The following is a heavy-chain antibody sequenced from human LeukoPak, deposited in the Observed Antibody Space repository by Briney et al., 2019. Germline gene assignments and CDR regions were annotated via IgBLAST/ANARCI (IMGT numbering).Heavy chain of an antibody. J-gene: IGHJ5*02. CDR3: ARGYNWFDP. Sequence: GASVKVSCKASGHTFSSNYIHWVRQAPGQGLEWMGWINPNSGGTNYAQKFQGRVTMTRDTSISTAYMELSRLRSDDTAVYYCARGYNWFDPWGQGTLVTVSS. CDR2: INPNSGGT. CDR1: GHTFSSNY. V-gene: IGHV1-2*02.